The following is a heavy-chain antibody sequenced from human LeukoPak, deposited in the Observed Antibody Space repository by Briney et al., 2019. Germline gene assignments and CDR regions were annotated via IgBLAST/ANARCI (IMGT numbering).Heavy chain of an antibody. D-gene: IGHD3-22*01. V-gene: IGHV4-61*02. CDR3: ARFSSGYYPHDAFDI. CDR2: IYTSGST. J-gene: IGHJ3*02. Sequence: SETLSLTCTVSGGSISSSSYYWSWIRQPAGKGLEWIGRIYTSGSTNYNPSLKSRVTISVDTSKNQFSLKLSSVTAADTAVYYCARFSSGYYPHDAFDIWGQGTMVTVSS. CDR1: GGSISSSSYY.